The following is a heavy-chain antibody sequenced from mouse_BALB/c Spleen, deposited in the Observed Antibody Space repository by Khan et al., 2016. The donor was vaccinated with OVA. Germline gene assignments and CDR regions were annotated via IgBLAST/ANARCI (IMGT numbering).Heavy chain of an antibody. D-gene: IGHD2-5*01. CDR1: GYTFTNYY. V-gene: IGHV1-84*02. CDR3: ARGGYYSNSLFDY. J-gene: IGHJ2*01. Sequence: QVRLQQSGPELVKPGASVKISCKASGYTFTNYYINWVKQKPGQGLEWIGWIYPGNDSTKYNEKFKDKATLTVDTSSNIAFMQLSSLTSEDTAVYFCARGGYYSNSLFDYWGQGTTLTVSS. CDR2: IYPGNDST.